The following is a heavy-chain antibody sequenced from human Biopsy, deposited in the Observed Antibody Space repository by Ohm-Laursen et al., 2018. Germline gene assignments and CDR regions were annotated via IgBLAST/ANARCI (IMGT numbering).Heavy chain of an antibody. CDR3: ARGIAVVRSLDV. CDR1: GGSVSSSNYY. Sequence: SDTLSLTCSVSGGSVSSSNYYWNWIRQTPGKGLEWIGFIYNTERTNYNPSLKSRVTISLDTSKNQFSLELSSVIAADTAVYYCARGIAVVRSLDVWGQGTTVAVSS. V-gene: IGHV4-61*01. D-gene: IGHD5-18*01. CDR2: IYNTERT. J-gene: IGHJ6*02.